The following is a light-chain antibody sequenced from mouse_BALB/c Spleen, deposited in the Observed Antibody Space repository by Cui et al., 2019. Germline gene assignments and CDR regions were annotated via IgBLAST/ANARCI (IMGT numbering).Light chain of an antibody. CDR1: QDVGTA. V-gene: IGKV6-23*01. J-gene: IGKJ5*01. CDR3: QQYSSYPLT. Sequence: DIVMTQSHKFMSTSVGDRVSITCKASQDVGTAVAWYQQKPGQSPNLLIYWASTRHTGVPDRFTGSGSGTDFTLTISNVQSEDLADYFCQQYSSYPLTFGAGTKLELK. CDR2: WAS.